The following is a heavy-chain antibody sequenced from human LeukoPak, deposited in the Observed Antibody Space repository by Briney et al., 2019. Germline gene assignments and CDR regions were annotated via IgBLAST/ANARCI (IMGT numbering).Heavy chain of an antibody. Sequence: GGSLGLSCAASGFTFSSHGMHWVRQAPGKGLEWVAVISYDGSATYYADSVKGRFTISRDNSKNTLYLQMNSLRAEDTAVYYCAKEISSGLIDYWGQGTLVTVSS. D-gene: IGHD3-22*01. V-gene: IGHV3-30*18. CDR3: AKEISSGLIDY. CDR1: GFTFSSHG. CDR2: ISYDGSAT. J-gene: IGHJ4*02.